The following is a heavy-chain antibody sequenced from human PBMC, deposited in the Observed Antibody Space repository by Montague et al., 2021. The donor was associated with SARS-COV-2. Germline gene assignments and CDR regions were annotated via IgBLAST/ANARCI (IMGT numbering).Heavy chain of an antibody. CDR3: VSDPGNNGKGWYYFDS. CDR1: GFTFDLYW. D-gene: IGHD2-15*01. J-gene: IGHJ4*02. V-gene: IGHV3-7*03. CDR2: IKEDGSEK. Sequence: SLRLSCAASGFTFDLYWMSWVRQAPGKGLVWVASIKEDGSEKRYADSVQGRFTISRDNANNSLHLQMSIVRAEDTALYYCVSDPGNNGKGWYYFDSWGRGTPVTVSS.